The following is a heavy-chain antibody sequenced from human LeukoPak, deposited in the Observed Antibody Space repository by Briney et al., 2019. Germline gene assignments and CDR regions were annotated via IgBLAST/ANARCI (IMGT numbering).Heavy chain of an antibody. CDR2: IYYSGST. CDR3: ARGGTNDYGDH. CDR1: GGSISSYY. V-gene: IGHV4-59*08. Sequence: PSETLSLTCTVSGGSISSYYWSWIRQPPGKGLEWIGYIYYSGSTNYNPSLKSRVTISVDTSKNQFSLKLSSVPAADTAVYYCARGGTNDYGDHWGQGTLVTVSS. J-gene: IGHJ4*02. D-gene: IGHD3-16*01.